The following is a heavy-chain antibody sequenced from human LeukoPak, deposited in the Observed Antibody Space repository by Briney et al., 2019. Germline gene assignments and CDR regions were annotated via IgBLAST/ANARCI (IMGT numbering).Heavy chain of an antibody. CDR2: IYSGGST. Sequence: RPGGSLRLSCAASGFTVSSNYMSWVRQAPGKGLEWVSVIYSGGSTYYADSVKGRFTISRDNFKNTLYLQMNSLRAEDTAVYYCAKASPVLRFLEWLSFDYWGQGTLVTVSS. CDR1: GFTVSSNY. CDR3: AKASPVLRFLEWLSFDY. V-gene: IGHV3-66*01. J-gene: IGHJ4*02. D-gene: IGHD3-3*01.